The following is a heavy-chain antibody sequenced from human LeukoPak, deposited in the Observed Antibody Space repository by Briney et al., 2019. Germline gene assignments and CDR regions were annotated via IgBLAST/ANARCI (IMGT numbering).Heavy chain of an antibody. CDR3: AGIPRRTSYSSSRLDY. V-gene: IGHV4-34*01. Sequence: SETLSLTCAVYGGSFSGYYWSWIRQPPGKGLEWIGEINHSGSTNYNPSLKSRVTISVDTSENQFSLKLSSVTAADTAVYYCAGIPRRTSYSSSRLDYWGQGTLVTVSS. D-gene: IGHD2-2*01. CDR2: INHSGST. J-gene: IGHJ4*02. CDR1: GGSFSGYY.